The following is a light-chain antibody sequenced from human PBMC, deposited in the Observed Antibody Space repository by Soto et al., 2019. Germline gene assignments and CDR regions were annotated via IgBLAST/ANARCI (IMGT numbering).Light chain of an antibody. CDR1: NSDVGAYTF. Sequence: QSVLTQPRSVSGSPGQSVTISCTGTNSDVGAYTFVSWYQQLPGKAPKLIISAVSYRPSGVPDRFSGSKSGNTASLTISGLQAVDEADYYCFSYTASDMWVFGGGTKLTVL. J-gene: IGLJ3*02. CDR2: AVS. CDR3: FSYTASDMWV. V-gene: IGLV2-11*01.